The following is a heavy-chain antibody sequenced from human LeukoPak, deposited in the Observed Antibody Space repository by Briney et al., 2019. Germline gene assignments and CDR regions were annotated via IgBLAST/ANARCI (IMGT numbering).Heavy chain of an antibody. CDR2: ISGSGGST. CDR3: AKERGYYGSGSWLDY. J-gene: IGHJ4*02. D-gene: IGHD3-10*01. Sequence: GGSLRLSCAASGFIFSIYAMSWVRQAPGKGLEWVSAISGSGGSTYYADSVKGRFTISRDNSKNTLYLQMNSLRAEDTAVYYCAKERGYYGSGSWLDYWVQGTLVTVSS. CDR1: GFIFSIYA. V-gene: IGHV3-23*01.